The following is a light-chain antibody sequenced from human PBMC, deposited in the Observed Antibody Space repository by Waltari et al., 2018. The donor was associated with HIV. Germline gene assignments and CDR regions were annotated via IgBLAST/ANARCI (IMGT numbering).Light chain of an antibody. Sequence: QSALTQPASVSGSPGQSITISCTGTSSDVGAYNYVSWYQQHPGKAPKLMIYDVSKRPSGVSSRVSGSKSGDTASLTISGLQAEDETDYYCCSYAGSNTFNYVFGTGTKVTVL. CDR1: SSDVGAYNY. J-gene: IGLJ1*01. CDR3: CSYAGSNTFNYV. V-gene: IGLV2-23*02. CDR2: DVS.